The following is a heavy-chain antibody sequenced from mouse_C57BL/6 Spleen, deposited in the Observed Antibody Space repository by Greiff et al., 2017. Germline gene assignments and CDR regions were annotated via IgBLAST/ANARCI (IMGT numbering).Heavy chain of an antibody. Sequence: QVQLQQPGAELVMPGASVKLSCKASGYTFTSYWMHWVKQRPGQGLEWIGEIDPSDSYTNYNQKFKGKSTLTVDKSSSTAYMQLSSLTSEDSAVYYCARYYGSFYAMDYWGQGTSVTVSS. CDR1: GYTFTSYW. CDR2: IDPSDSYT. D-gene: IGHD1-1*01. J-gene: IGHJ4*01. CDR3: ARYYGSFYAMDY. V-gene: IGHV1-69*01.